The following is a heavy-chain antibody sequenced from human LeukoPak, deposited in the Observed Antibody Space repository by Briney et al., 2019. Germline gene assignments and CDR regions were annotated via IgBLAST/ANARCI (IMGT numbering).Heavy chain of an antibody. V-gene: IGHV4-61*02. Sequence: PSETLSLTCTVSGGSISSGSYYWSWIRQPAGKGLEWIGRIYTSGSTNYNPSLKSRVTISVDTSKNQFSLKLSSVAAADTAVYYCARHSYDFWSDSFYYFYMDVWGQGTTVTVSS. D-gene: IGHD3-3*01. J-gene: IGHJ6*03. CDR3: ARHSYDFWSDSFYYFYMDV. CDR1: GGSISSGSYY. CDR2: IYTSGST.